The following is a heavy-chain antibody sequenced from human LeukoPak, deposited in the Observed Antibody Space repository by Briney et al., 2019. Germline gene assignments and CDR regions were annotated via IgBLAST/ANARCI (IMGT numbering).Heavy chain of an antibody. CDR3: ARDLFYDSFGTTVTTSWYFDL. J-gene: IGHJ2*01. CDR1: GGSISSYY. V-gene: IGHV4-59*01. D-gene: IGHD4-17*01. CDR2: IYYSGST. Sequence: SETLSLTCTVSGGSISSYYWSWIRQPPGKGLEWIGYIYYSGSTNYNPSLKSRVTISVDTSKNQFSLKLSSVTAADTAVYYCARDLFYDSFGTTVTTSWYFDLWGRGTLVTVSS.